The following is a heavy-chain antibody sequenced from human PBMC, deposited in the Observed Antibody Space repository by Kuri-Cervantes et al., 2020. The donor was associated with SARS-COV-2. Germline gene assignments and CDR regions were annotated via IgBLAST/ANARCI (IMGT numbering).Heavy chain of an antibody. D-gene: IGHD4-17*01. CDR3: ARLTTVTPPSSYWYFDL. Sequence: GESLKISCASSGFTFSSYWMSWVRQAPGKGLEWVANIKQDGRQKYYVDSLKGRFTISRDNAKNSLYLQMNSLRAEDTAVYYCARLTTVTPPSSYWYFDLWGRGTLVTVSS. J-gene: IGHJ2*01. CDR1: GFTFSSYW. CDR2: IKQDGRQK. V-gene: IGHV3-7*01.